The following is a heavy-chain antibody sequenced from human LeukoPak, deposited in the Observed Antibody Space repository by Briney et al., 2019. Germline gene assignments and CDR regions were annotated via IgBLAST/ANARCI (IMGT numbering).Heavy chain of an antibody. CDR2: INPDSGAT. Sequence: ASVKVSCKASGYTFTGYYMHWVRQAPGQGLEWMGWINPDSGATNYAQRFQGRVTMTRDTSISTAYMELSRLRSDDTALYYCARSGMADYWGQGTLVTASS. J-gene: IGHJ4*02. D-gene: IGHD2-8*01. CDR1: GYTFTGYY. V-gene: IGHV1-2*02. CDR3: ARSGMADY.